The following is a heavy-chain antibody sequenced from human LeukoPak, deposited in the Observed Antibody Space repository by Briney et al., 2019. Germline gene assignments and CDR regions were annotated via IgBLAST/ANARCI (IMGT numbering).Heavy chain of an antibody. CDR2: ISDRGGST. J-gene: IGHJ4*02. Sequence: GGSLRLSCAASGFTFSSCAMSWVRQAPGKGLEWVSVISDRGGSTYYADSVKGRFTISRDNSKNTLYLQMNSLRAEDTAVYYWAKDPKPFITMVRGVISSSLDYWGQGTLVTVSS. CDR1: GFTFSSCA. D-gene: IGHD3-10*01. CDR3: AKDPKPFITMVRGVISSSLDY. V-gene: IGHV3-23*01.